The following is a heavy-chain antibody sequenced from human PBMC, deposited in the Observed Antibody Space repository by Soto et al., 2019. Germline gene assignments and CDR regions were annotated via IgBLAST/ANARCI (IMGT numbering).Heavy chain of an antibody. V-gene: IGHV3-7*01. CDR1: GFTFSSYA. CDR3: ARDSWFDP. CDR2: IKRNGSEK. Sequence: PGGSLRLSCAASGFTFSSYAMSWVRQAPGKGLEWVANIKRNGSEKYYVDSVKGRFTISRDNAKNTLYLQMNSLRAEDTAVYYCARDSWFDPWGHGTLVTVSS. J-gene: IGHJ5*02.